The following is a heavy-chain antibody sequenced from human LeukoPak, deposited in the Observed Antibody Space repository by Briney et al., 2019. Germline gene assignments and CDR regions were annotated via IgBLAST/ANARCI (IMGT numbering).Heavy chain of an antibody. V-gene: IGHV3-74*01. CDR3: ASLVGGYYPPVEAFDI. Sequence: GGSLRLSCAASVYSFSISWMYCVREVLGKGLVWGSRINGDGSTTNYAESVKSRFTISRDNAKNTLYLQMNSLRAEDSAVYYCASLVGGYYPPVEAFDIWGQGTMVTVSS. D-gene: IGHD3-3*01. CDR2: INGDGSTT. CDR1: VYSFSISW. J-gene: IGHJ3*02.